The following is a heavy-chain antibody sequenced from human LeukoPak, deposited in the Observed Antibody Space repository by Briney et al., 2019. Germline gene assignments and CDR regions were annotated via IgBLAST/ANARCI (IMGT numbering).Heavy chain of an antibody. Sequence: PGGSLRLSCAASGFTFSSYEMNWVRQAPGKGLEWVSYISSSGSTIYYADSVKGRFTISRDNAKNSLYLQMNSLRAEDTAVYCCAGVGGSGAGYYYYYMDVWGKGTTVTVSS. V-gene: IGHV3-48*03. CDR2: ISSSGSTI. D-gene: IGHD6-19*01. CDR3: AGVGGSGAGYYYYYMDV. J-gene: IGHJ6*03. CDR1: GFTFSSYE.